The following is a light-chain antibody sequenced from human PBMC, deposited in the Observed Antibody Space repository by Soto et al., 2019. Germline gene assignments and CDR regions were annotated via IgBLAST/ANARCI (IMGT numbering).Light chain of an antibody. CDR3: QQRSNWPPYT. Sequence: EIVLTQSPATLSLSPGERATLSCRASQRVSSYLAWYQQKPGQAPRRLIYDASNRATGIPARFSGSGSGTDFTPTISSLEPEDFAVYYCQQRSNWPPYTFGQGTKLEIK. V-gene: IGKV3-11*01. J-gene: IGKJ2*01. CDR2: DAS. CDR1: QRVSSY.